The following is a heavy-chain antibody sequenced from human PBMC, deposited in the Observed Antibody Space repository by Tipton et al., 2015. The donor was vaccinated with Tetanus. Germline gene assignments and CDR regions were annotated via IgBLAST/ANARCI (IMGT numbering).Heavy chain of an antibody. CDR1: GGSMSSNAYY. CDR2: IYYSGST. J-gene: IGHJ6*02. V-gene: IGHV4-39*01. Sequence: TLSLTCTVSGGSMSSNAYYWGWIRQPPGKGLEWIGYIYYSGSTNHNPSLKSRTSISVDTSRNQFSLRLSSVTAADTAVYYCARRREWVATGTYGMDVWGQGTTVTVSS. D-gene: IGHD5-12*01. CDR3: ARRREWVATGTYGMDV.